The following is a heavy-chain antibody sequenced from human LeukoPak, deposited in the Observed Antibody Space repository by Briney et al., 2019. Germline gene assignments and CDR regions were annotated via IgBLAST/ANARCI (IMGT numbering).Heavy chain of an antibody. CDR3: VRGNDYGGPHY. J-gene: IGHJ4*02. V-gene: IGHV3-74*01. D-gene: IGHD5-12*01. CDR1: GFTFSSYW. Sequence: GGSLRLSCAVSGFTFSSYWMHWVRQAPGKGLVWVSRIDRDGSRINYADSVKGRFSISRDNGKNTLFLQMNSLRAEDAAVYYCVRGNDYGGPHYWGQGTLVTVSS. CDR2: IDRDGSRI.